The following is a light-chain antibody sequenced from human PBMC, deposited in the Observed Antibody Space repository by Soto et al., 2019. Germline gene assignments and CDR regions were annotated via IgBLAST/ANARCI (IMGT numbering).Light chain of an antibody. V-gene: IGKV4-1*01. J-gene: IGKJ3*01. CDR2: WAS. Sequence: DIVMPHSPHHLPVWLADRATIKCTSSQSVLHTADNRTYLARYQQKPGQPPKLLIYWASTREFGVPDRFTAGGSGTDFPPTISTRQPEDWDTDYFQQYAFTPRTFAPG. CDR3: QQYAFTPRT. CDR1: QSVLHTADNRTY.